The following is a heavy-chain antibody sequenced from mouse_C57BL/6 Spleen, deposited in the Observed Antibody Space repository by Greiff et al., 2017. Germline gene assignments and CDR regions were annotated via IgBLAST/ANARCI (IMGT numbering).Heavy chain of an antibody. D-gene: IGHD1-1*01. CDR1: GYSFTGYY. J-gene: IGHJ3*01. Sequence: EVQRVESGPELVKPGASVKISCKASGYSFTGYYMNWVKQSPEKSLEWIGEINPSTGGTTYNQKFKAKATLTVDKSSSTAYMQLKSLTSEDSAVYYCARQLLNYGSSPFAYWGQGTLVTVSA. V-gene: IGHV1-42*01. CDR2: INPSTGGT. CDR3: ARQLLNYGSSPFAY.